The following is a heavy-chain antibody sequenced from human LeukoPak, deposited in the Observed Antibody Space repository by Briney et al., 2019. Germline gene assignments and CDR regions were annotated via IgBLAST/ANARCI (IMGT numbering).Heavy chain of an antibody. J-gene: IGHJ4*02. D-gene: IGHD3-22*01. V-gene: IGHV3-48*03. CDR2: ISSSGSTI. Sequence: PGGSLRLSCAASGFTLSHCEMNWVRQAPGKGLEWVSYISSSGSTIYYADSVKGRFTISRDNAKNSLYLQMNSLSAEDTAVYYCARAPSYYYESSGFYLDYWGQGTLVTVSS. CDR1: GFTLSHCE. CDR3: ARAPSYYYESSGFYLDY.